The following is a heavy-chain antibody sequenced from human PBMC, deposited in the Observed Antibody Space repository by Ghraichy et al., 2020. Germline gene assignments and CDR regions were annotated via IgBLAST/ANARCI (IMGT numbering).Heavy chain of an antibody. V-gene: IGHV1-69*01. CDR3: ASPKDHDYGVDYDAFDI. J-gene: IGHJ3*02. Sequence: KVSCKASGGTFSNYAISWVRQAPGQGLEWMGGIIPIFGTANYAQKFQGRVTITADESTSTAYMELSSLRSEDTAVYYCASPKDHDYGVDYDAFDIWGQGTMVTVSS. D-gene: IGHD4-17*01. CDR1: GGTFSNYA. CDR2: IIPIFGTA.